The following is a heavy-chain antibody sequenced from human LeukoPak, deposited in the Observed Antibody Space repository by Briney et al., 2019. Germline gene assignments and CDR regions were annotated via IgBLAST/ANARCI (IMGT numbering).Heavy chain of an antibody. CDR1: GGSISSYY. CDR2: IYTSGST. V-gene: IGHV4-4*07. J-gene: IGHJ3*02. Sequence: PSETLSLTCTVSGGSISSYYWSWIRQPAGKGLEWIGRIYTSGSTNYNPSLKSRVTMSVDTSKNQFSLKLSSVTAADTAVYYCAREAYDFWSGYRNAFDIWGQGTMVTVSS. D-gene: IGHD3-3*01. CDR3: AREAYDFWSGYRNAFDI.